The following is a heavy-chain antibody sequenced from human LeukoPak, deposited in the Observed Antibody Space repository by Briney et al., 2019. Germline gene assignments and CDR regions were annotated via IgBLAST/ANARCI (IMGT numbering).Heavy chain of an antibody. CDR2: ISGSGGST. D-gene: IGHD2-2*01. Sequence: PGGSLRLSCSASGFTFSSYAMSWVRQAPGKGLEWVSAISGSGGSTYYADSVKGRFTISRDNSKNTLYLQMNSLRAEDTAVYYCAKPDFCSSTSCPVEFDYWGQGTLVTVSS. CDR3: AKPDFCSSTSCPVEFDY. V-gene: IGHV3-23*01. CDR1: GFTFSSYA. J-gene: IGHJ4*02.